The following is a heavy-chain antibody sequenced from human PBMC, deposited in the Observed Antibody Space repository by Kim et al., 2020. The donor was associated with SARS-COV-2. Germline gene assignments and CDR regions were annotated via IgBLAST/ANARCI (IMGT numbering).Heavy chain of an antibody. D-gene: IGHD4-4*01. J-gene: IGHJ4*02. CDR3: ARGPNYSPFDY. V-gene: IGHV3-48*03. CDR2: IIGSGTTI. CDR1: GFTFSSYE. Sequence: GGSLRLSCAASGFTFSSYEMNWVRQAPGKGLEWVSYIIGSGTTIYYADSARGRFTISRDNDKNSQYLKMNSLRAEDTAVYYCARGPNYSPFDYWGQGTLVTVSS.